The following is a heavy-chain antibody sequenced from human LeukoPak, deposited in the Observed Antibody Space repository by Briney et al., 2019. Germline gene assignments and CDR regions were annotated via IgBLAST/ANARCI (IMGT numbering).Heavy chain of an antibody. J-gene: IGHJ4*02. CDR2: ISGSGGGT. D-gene: IGHD3-10*01. V-gene: IGHV3-23*01. CDR3: ARGPSSGSYN. CDR1: GFTFSSYA. Sequence: PGGSLRLSCAASGFTFSSYAMSWVRQAPGKGLEWVSAISGSGGGTYYADSVKGRFTISRDNSKNTLYLQMNSLRAEDTAVYYCARGPSSGSYNWGQGTLVTVSS.